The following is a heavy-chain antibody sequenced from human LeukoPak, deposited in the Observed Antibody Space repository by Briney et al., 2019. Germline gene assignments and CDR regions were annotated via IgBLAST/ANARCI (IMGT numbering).Heavy chain of an antibody. V-gene: IGHV3-30*18. J-gene: IGHJ4*02. CDR3: AKDLARVVTASSDY. CDR1: GFTFSSYG. Sequence: PGGSLRLSCAASGFTFSSYGMHWVRQAPGKGLEWVAVISYDGSNKYYADSVKGRFTISRDNSKNTLYLQMNSLRAEDTAVYYCAKDLARVVTASSDYWGQGTLVTVSS. CDR2: ISYDGSNK. D-gene: IGHD2-21*02.